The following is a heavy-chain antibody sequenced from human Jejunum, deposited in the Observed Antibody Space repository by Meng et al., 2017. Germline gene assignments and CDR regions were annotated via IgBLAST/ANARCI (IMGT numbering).Heavy chain of an antibody. V-gene: IGHV3-23*01. J-gene: IGHJ4*02. D-gene: IGHD2-15*01. CDR1: GFIFYSYS. CDR2: IDGSGGRT. CDR3: ARSPRYCSGGNCYPER. Sequence: GESLKISCAASGFIFYSYSMNWVRQGPGKGLEWVSGIDGSGGRTYYADSVQGRFIISRDNSKRTLSLQMNNLTVEDTATYYCARSPRYCSGGNCYPERWGQGTPVTVSS.